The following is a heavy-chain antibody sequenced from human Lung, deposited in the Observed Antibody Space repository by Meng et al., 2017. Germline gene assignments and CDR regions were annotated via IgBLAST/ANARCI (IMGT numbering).Heavy chain of an antibody. V-gene: IGHV4-34*01. CDR2: INHSGST. CDR3: ARGPTTMAHDFDY. Sequence: QLTRWAVYLLKPPEPRSLPCVVSGGSFSDYYWSWIRQPPGKGLEWIGEINHSGSTNYNPSLESRATISVDTSQNNLSLKLSSVTAADSAVYYCARGPTTMAHDFDYWGQGTLVTVSS. J-gene: IGHJ4*02. CDR1: GGSFSDYY. D-gene: IGHD4-11*01.